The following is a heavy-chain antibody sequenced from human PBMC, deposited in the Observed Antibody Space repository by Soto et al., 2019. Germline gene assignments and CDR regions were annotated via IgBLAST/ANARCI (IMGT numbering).Heavy chain of an antibody. CDR2: INPNGGIT. D-gene: IGHD5-18*01. CDR3: ATSVNSAMAFDY. J-gene: IGHJ4*02. Sequence: GASVKVSCNAPGYTFTHYYIHLVRQAPGQGLEWMGIINPNGGITTYAQKFRAGFTMTRDTSTSTVYLELSSLRSEDSAIYYCATSVNSAMAFDYWGQGTLVTVSS. CDR1: GYTFTHYY. V-gene: IGHV1-46*01.